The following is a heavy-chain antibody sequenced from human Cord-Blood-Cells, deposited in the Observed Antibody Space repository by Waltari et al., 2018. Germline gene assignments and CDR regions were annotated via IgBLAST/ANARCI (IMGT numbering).Heavy chain of an antibody. Sequence: QVQLQQWGAGLMKPSETLCLTCAVYGGSSCGYSWRWIRQPQGKGLEWIGEINHSGSTNYNPSLKSRVTISVDTSKNQFSLKLSSVTAADTAVYYCARLIQYAFDIWGQGTMVTVSS. D-gene: IGHD4-4*01. J-gene: IGHJ3*02. V-gene: IGHV4-34*01. CDR2: INHSGST. CDR1: GGSSCGYS. CDR3: ARLIQYAFDI.